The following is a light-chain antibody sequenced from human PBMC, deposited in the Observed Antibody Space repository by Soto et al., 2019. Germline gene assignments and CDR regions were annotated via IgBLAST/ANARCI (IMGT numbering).Light chain of an antibody. J-gene: IGKJ1*01. CDR2: GAS. V-gene: IGKV3D-15*01. CDR1: ESVSSTY. Sequence: VMTQSPATLSVSPGERATLSCRASESVSSTYLAWYQQRPGQPPRLLIYGASTRDTGVPTRFSGSGSGTEFTLTITSLQSEDFAVYYCQQYNNWPLWTFGQGTKVDI. CDR3: QQYNNWPLWT.